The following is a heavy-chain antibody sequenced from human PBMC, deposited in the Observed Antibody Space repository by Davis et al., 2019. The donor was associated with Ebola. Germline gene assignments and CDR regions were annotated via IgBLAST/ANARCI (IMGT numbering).Heavy chain of an antibody. D-gene: IGHD1-14*01. CDR3: ARLPESSWVDGMDV. V-gene: IGHV1-18*04. Sequence: ASSVNVSCKASGYTFTSYGISRVRQAPGQGLEWMGWISAYNVNTNYAQKLQGRVTMTTDTSTSTAYMELRSLRSDDTAVYYCARLPESSWVDGMDVWGQGTTVTVSS. J-gene: IGHJ6*02. CDR2: ISAYNVNT. CDR1: GYTFTSYG.